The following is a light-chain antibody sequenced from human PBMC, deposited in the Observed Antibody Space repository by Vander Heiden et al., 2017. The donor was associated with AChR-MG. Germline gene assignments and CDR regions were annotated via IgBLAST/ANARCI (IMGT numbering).Light chain of an antibody. CDR2: EVT. CDR1: SSNLGTFDL. Sequence: QSALTQRASVSGSPGPSITISCTGTSSNLGTFDLVSWYQQHPGKAPKLIIYEVTERPSGVSNRFSGSKSGHTASLTMSGLQAEDEADYYCCSYAGSGTWLFGGGTHLTVL. CDR3: CSYAGSGTWL. J-gene: IGLJ3*02. V-gene: IGLV2-23*02.